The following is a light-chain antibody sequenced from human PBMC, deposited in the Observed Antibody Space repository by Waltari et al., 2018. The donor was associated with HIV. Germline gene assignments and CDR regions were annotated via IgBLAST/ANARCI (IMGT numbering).Light chain of an antibody. CDR1: QSLVESDGNMY. CDR2: KVS. CDR3: MQGTHWPIT. Sequence: DVVMTQSPLSLPVTLGQPASISCGSSQSLVESDGNMYLIWFQQRLGQSPRRLIYKVSIRDCVVPDRCSGSGSDADFTLKISRVEAEDVGVYYCMQGTHWPITFGQGTRLEIK. J-gene: IGKJ5*01. V-gene: IGKV2-30*01.